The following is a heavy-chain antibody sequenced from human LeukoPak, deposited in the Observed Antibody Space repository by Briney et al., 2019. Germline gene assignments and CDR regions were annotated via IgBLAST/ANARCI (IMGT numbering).Heavy chain of an antibody. CDR1: GFTFSSYS. V-gene: IGHV3-48*01. CDR3: ARDGFDFWSGYPTTVDY. CDR2: ISSSSNTI. Sequence: PGGSLRLSCVASGFTFSSYSMNWVRQSPGKGLEGVSYISSSSNTIYYADSVKGRFTISRDNANNSLYLQMNSLRAEDTAVYYCARDGFDFWSGYPTTVDYWGQGTLVTVSS. D-gene: IGHD3-3*01. J-gene: IGHJ4*02.